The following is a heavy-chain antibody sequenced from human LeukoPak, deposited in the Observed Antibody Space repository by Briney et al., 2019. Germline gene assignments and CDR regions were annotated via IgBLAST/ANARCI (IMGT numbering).Heavy chain of an antibody. CDR1: GFTFSSYA. D-gene: IGHD1-26*01. V-gene: IGHV3-30-3*01. J-gene: IGHJ4*02. Sequence: GGSLRLSCAASGFTFSSYAMHWVRQAPGKGLEWVAVISYDGSNKYYADSVKGRFTISRDNSKNTLYLQMNSLRAEDTAVYYCAREDSGSYCLDYWGQGTLVTVSS. CDR2: ISYDGSNK. CDR3: AREDSGSYCLDY.